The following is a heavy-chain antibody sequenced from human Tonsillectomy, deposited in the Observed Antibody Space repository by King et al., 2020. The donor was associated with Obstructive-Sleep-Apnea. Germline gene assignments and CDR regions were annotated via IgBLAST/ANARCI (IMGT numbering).Heavy chain of an antibody. J-gene: IGHJ4*02. Sequence: VQLVESGGGLVQPGGSLRLSCAASGFTFSSYAMNWVRQAPGKGLEWVSGISGSGGSTYYADSVKGRFTIFRDNSKNTLYLQMNSLRAEDTAVYYCAKDPLFGSSGWYAGDYFDYWGQGTLVTVSS. V-gene: IGHV3-23*04. CDR2: ISGSGGST. D-gene: IGHD6-19*01. CDR1: GFTFSSYA. CDR3: AKDPLFGSSGWYAGDYFDY.